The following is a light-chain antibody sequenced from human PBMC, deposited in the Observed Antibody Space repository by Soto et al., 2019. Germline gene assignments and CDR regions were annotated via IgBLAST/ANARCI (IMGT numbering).Light chain of an antibody. CDR3: QHRATWPPLIT. CDR2: DIS. J-gene: IGKJ3*01. V-gene: IGKV3-11*01. Sequence: EIVLTQSPATLSLSPGERATLSCRTSQSVTTNFAWYQQKPGQAPRLLIYDISNRATGIPDRFSGSGSGTDFTLTISSLEPEDFAVYYCQHRATWPPLITVGPGTKLEIK. CDR1: QSVTTN.